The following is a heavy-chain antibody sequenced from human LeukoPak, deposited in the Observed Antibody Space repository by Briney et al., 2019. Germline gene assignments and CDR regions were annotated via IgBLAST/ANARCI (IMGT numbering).Heavy chain of an antibody. CDR1: GFTFSNYW. Sequence: GGSLRLSCAASGFTFSNYWMSWVRQAPGKGLEWVSYISSSSSTIYYADSVKGRFTISRDNAKNSLYLQMNSLRDEDTAVYYCARYVDTTMLTWGQGTLVTVSS. J-gene: IGHJ4*02. D-gene: IGHD5-18*01. V-gene: IGHV3-48*02. CDR3: ARYVDTTMLT. CDR2: ISSSSSTI.